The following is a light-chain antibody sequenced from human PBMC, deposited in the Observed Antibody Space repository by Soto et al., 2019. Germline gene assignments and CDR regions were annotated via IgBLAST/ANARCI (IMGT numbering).Light chain of an antibody. V-gene: IGKV3-11*01. Sequence: DIVSTPSPATPSLSPGERATLSCRASQSVSSYLAWYQQKPGQAPRLLIYDASNRATGIPARFSGSGSGTDFTLTISSLEPEDFAVYYCQQRSSWPLLWTFGGGTKVDIK. CDR2: DAS. J-gene: IGKJ4*01. CDR1: QSVSSY. CDR3: QQRSSWPLLWT.